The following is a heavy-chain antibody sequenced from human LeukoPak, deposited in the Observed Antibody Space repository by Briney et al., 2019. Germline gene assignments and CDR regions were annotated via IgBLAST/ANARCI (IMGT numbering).Heavy chain of an antibody. Sequence: SETLSLTCTVSGGSISSSSYYWGWIRQPPGKGLEWIGSIYYSGSTYYNPSLKSRVTISVDTSKNQFSLKLSSVTAADAAVYYCARVSGINSGRYMGYYNYYGMDVWGQGTTVTVSS. D-gene: IGHD1-26*01. V-gene: IGHV4-39*07. CDR2: IYYSGST. J-gene: IGHJ6*02. CDR1: GGSISSSSYY. CDR3: ARVSGINSGRYMGYYNYYGMDV.